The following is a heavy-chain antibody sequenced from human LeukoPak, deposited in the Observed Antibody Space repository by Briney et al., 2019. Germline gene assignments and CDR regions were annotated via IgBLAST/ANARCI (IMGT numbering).Heavy chain of an antibody. CDR2: IYTSGST. CDR3: ARDSTMVVTGGAFDI. CDR1: GGSISSGSYY. Sequence: KPSETLSLTCTVSGGSISSGSYYWSWIRQPAGKGLEWIGRIYTSGSTNYNPSLKSRVTISVDTSKNQFSLKLSSVTAADTAVYYCARDSTMVVTGGAFDIWGQGTMVTVSS. J-gene: IGHJ3*02. V-gene: IGHV4-61*02. D-gene: IGHD4-23*01.